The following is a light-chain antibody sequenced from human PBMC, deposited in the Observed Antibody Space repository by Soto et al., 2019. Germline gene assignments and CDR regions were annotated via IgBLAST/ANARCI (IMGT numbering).Light chain of an antibody. CDR3: YQYSATPYT. CDR2: GAA. CDR1: QTVTANY. J-gene: IGKJ2*01. Sequence: ENVLTQSPGTLSLSPGETATLSCRASQTVTANYLAWYQQKPGQAPRLLLFGAANRATGIPDRISGSGSGTDFTLTISGLEPEDVAVYFCYQYSATPYTVGQGTHLEIK. V-gene: IGKV3-20*01.